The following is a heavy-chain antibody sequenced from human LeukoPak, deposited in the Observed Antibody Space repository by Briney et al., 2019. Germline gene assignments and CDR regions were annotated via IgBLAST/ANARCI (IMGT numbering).Heavy chain of an antibody. CDR1: GFTFSSYD. Sequence: GRSLRLSCAASGFTFSSYDMHWDRQAPGKGLEWVTVISYDGSNKYYGDSVKGRFTISRDNSKNTLYLKMNSLRAEDTAVYYCAKEGSNGDFDYWGQGTLVTVSS. CDR2: ISYDGSNK. J-gene: IGHJ4*02. CDR3: AKEGSNGDFDY. V-gene: IGHV3-30*18. D-gene: IGHD1-26*01.